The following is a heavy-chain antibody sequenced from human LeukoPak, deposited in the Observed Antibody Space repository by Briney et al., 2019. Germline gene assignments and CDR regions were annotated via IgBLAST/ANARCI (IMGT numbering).Heavy chain of an antibody. J-gene: IGHJ4*02. CDR2: ISSSSSYI. CDR1: GFTFSSYS. Sequence: GGSLRLSCAASGFTFSSYSMNWVRQAPGKGLEWVSSISSSSSYIYYADSVKGRFTISRDNAKSSLYLQMNSLRAEDTAVYYCARGRVMYYGSGSYYFDYWGQGTLVTVSS. CDR3: ARGRVMYYGSGSYYFDY. D-gene: IGHD3-10*01. V-gene: IGHV3-21*01.